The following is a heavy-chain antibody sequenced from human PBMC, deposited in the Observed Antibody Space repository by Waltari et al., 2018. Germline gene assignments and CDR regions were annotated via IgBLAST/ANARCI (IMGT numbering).Heavy chain of an antibody. Sequence: EVQLVESGGGLVQPGGSLRLSCSASGFTFSSFEMTLVRRAPGKGLEWVSFISTRGSTIDYADSVKGRFTMSRDNAKNSLFLQMNSLRAEDTAVYYCAREASGPHYYYYMDVWGKGTTVTVSS. CDR2: ISTRGSTI. J-gene: IGHJ6*03. V-gene: IGHV3-48*03. CDR3: AREASGPHYYYYMDV. CDR1: GFTFSSFE. D-gene: IGHD6-25*01.